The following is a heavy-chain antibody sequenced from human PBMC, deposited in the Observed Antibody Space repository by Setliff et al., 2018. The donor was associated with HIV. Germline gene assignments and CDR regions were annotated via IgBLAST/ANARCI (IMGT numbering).Heavy chain of an antibody. D-gene: IGHD5-12*01. Sequence: GASVRVSCKTSGGTFSSYAISWVRQAPGQGLEWMGGIIPIFGTANYAQKFQGRVTITTDESTSTAYMELSSLRSEDTAVYYCARAPGDGYNWERAFDIWGQGTMVTVSS. J-gene: IGHJ3*02. CDR2: IIPIFGTA. CDR3: ARAPGDGYNWERAFDI. CDR1: GGTFSSYA. V-gene: IGHV1-69*05.